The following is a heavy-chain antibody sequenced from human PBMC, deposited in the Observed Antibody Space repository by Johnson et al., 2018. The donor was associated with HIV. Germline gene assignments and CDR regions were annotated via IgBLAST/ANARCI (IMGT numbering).Heavy chain of an antibody. D-gene: IGHD3-3*01. V-gene: IGHV3-53*02. J-gene: IGHJ3*02. CDR2: IYSGGST. CDR3: ARGGYCSVWSGADAFDI. Sequence: VRLVETGGGFIQPGGSLRLSCAASGFTFSSYAMHWVRQAPGKGLEWVSIIYSGGSTDYTDSAKGRFTISRDNSKNTLYLQMNSLGAEDTAVYYCARGGYCSVWSGADAFDIWGQGTMVTVSS. CDR1: GFTFSSYA.